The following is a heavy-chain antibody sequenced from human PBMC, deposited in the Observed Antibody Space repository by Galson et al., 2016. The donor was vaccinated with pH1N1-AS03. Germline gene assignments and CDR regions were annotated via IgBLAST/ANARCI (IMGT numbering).Heavy chain of an antibody. CDR2: IYFRGAT. V-gene: IGHV4-39*07. J-gene: IGHJ4*02. CDR3: ARHVGGGYPNNLDS. D-gene: IGHD1/OR15-1a*01. CDR1: GDSISSTPYY. Sequence: SETLSLTCTVSGDSISSTPYYWGWIRQPPGKGLEWIGTIYFRGATYYSPSLKSRVTISIDSSKNLFSLSLSSVTAADTAVYYCARHVGGGYPNNLDSWGQGTLVIVSS.